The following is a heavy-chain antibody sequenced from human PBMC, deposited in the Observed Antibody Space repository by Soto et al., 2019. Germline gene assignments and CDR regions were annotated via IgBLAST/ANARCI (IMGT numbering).Heavy chain of an antibody. CDR3: AREPYLPKARNDF. V-gene: IGHV4-30-4*01. J-gene: IGHJ4*02. Sequence: KPSETLSLTCSVSGDSISSADYFWTWIRQSPGKGLEWMGYIFHSGTTYYNPSLKGRLLISIENSKNQFSLRLTSVTAADSAVYFCAREPYLPKARNDFSGQGTLVTVSS. CDR1: GDSISSADYF. CDR2: IFHSGTT.